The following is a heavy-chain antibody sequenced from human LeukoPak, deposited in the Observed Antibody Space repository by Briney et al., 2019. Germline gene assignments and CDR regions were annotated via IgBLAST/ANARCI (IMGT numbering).Heavy chain of an antibody. CDR2: IIPILGIA. CDR1: GGTFSSYA. J-gene: IGHJ5*02. V-gene: IGHV1-69*04. D-gene: IGHD2-15*01. CDR3: ARGPCSGGSCYYDP. Sequence: SVKVSCKASGGTFSSYAISWVRQAPGQGLEWMGRIIPILGIANYAQKFQGGVTITADKSTSTAYMELSSLRSEDTAVYYCARGPCSGGSCYYDPWGQGTLVTVSS.